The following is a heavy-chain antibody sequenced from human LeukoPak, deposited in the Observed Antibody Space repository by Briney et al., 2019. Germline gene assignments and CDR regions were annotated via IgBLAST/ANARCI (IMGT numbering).Heavy chain of an antibody. V-gene: IGHV3-23*01. Sequence: PGGSLRLSCAASGFTFSSYAMSWVRQAPGKGLEWVSAISGSGGSTYYADSVKGRFTISRDNAKNSLYLQMNSLRAEDTAVYYCARAGGPRPYYDFWSGYYYYFDYWGQGTLVTVSS. D-gene: IGHD3-3*01. J-gene: IGHJ4*02. CDR3: ARAGGPRPYYDFWSGYYYYFDY. CDR2: ISGSGGST. CDR1: GFTFSSYA.